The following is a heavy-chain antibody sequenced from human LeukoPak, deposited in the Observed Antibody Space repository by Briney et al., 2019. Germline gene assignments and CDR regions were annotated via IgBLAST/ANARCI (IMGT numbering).Heavy chain of an antibody. CDR1: GYTFTSYG. D-gene: IGHD5-24*01. Sequence: SVKVSCKASGYTFTSYGISWVRQAPGQGLEWMGWISAYNGNTNYAQKLQDRVTMTRNTSISTAYMELSSLRSEETAVYYCARDNSVRDEAWWFNPWGQGTLVTVSS. CDR3: ARDNSVRDEAWWFNP. J-gene: IGHJ5*02. V-gene: IGHV1-18*01. CDR2: ISAYNGNT.